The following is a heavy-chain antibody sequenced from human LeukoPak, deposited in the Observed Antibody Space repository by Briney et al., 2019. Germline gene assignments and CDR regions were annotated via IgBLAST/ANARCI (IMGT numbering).Heavy chain of an antibody. J-gene: IGHJ5*02. CDR3: ARNRGYSYGFDWFDP. CDR2: ISYDGSNK. Sequence: GGSLRLSCVVSGFTFSTYWMSWVRQAPGKGLEWVAVISYDGSNKYYADSVKGRFTISRDNSKNTLYLQMNSLRAEDTAVYYCARNRGYSYGFDWFDPWGQGTLVTVSS. CDR1: GFTFSTYW. V-gene: IGHV3-30*06. D-gene: IGHD5-18*01.